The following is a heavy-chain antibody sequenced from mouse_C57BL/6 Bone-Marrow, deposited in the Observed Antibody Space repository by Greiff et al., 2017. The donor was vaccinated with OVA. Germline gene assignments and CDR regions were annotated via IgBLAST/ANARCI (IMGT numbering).Heavy chain of an antibody. D-gene: IGHD2-3*01. V-gene: IGHV5-16*01. CDR2: INYDGSST. Sequence: EVKLQESEGGLVQPGSSMKLSCTASGFTFSDYYMAWVRQVPEKGLEWVANINYDGSSTYYLDSLKSRFLISRDNAKNILYLQMSSLKSEDTATYYCARDLSYDGYTYYAMDYWGQGTSVTVSS. CDR1: GFTFSDYY. J-gene: IGHJ4*01. CDR3: ARDLSYDGYTYYAMDY.